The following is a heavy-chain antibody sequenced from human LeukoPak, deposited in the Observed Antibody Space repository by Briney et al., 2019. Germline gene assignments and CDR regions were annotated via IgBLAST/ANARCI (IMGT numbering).Heavy chain of an antibody. CDR2: INSSGGST. J-gene: IGHJ6*02. Sequence: ASVKVSCKASGYTLTSYYLHWVRQAPGQGLEWMAIINSSGGSTSHAQKFQGRVTMTRDTSASTVYMELSGLRSEDTAVYYCASVYKYAMDVWGQGTTVTVSS. V-gene: IGHV1-46*01. CDR3: ASVYKYAMDV. CDR1: GYTLTSYY.